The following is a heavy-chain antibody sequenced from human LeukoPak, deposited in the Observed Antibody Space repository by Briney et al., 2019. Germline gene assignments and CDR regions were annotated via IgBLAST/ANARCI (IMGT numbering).Heavy chain of an antibody. J-gene: IGHJ6*02. D-gene: IGHD2-2*02. Sequence: ASVKVSCKASGYTFTSYGISWVRQAPGQGLEWMGWISAYNGNTNYAQKLQGRVTMTTDTSTSTAYMELRSLRSDDTAVYYCARPSFHCSSTSCYTGYGMDVWGQGTTVTVSS. V-gene: IGHV1-18*01. CDR3: ARPSFHCSSTSCYTGYGMDV. CDR1: GYTFTSYG. CDR2: ISAYNGNT.